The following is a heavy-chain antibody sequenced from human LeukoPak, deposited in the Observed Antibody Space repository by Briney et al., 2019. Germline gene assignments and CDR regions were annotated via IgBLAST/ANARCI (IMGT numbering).Heavy chain of an antibody. D-gene: IGHD6-13*01. CDR3: ARPVGSSSWYPNNWFDP. V-gene: IGHV4-39*01. CDR2: IYYSGST. J-gene: IGHJ5*02. CDR1: GGSISSSSYY. Sequence: SEPLSLTCTVSGGSISSSSYYWGWIRQPPGKGLEWMGSIYYSGSTYYNPSLKSRVTISVDTHKTQFSLKLRSVTAADTAVYYCARPVGSSSWYPNNWFDPWGQGTLVTVSS.